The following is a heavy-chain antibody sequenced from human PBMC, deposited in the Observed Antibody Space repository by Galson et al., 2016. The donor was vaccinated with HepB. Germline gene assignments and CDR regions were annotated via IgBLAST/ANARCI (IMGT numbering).Heavy chain of an antibody. D-gene: IGHD1-7*01. Sequence: SLRLSCAASGFILSDYYMDWVRQAPGKGLEWVGRTRNRARSYTTDYVASVKGRFTISRDNSKSSVYLHMNGLKPEDTAIYYCVSPPVGSIWNYLDLWGQGTQVTVSS. CDR1: GFILSDYY. V-gene: IGHV3-72*01. CDR3: VSPPVGSIWNYLDL. CDR2: TRNRARSYTT. J-gene: IGHJ4*02.